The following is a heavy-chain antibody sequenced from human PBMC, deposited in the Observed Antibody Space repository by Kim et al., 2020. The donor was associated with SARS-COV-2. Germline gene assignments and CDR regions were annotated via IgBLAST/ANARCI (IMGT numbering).Heavy chain of an antibody. CDR2: IYYSGST. D-gene: IGHD2-15*01. Sequence: SETLSLTCTVSGGSISSYYWSWIRQPPGKGLEWIGYIYYSGSTNYNPSLKSRVTISVDTSKNQFSLKLSSVTAADTAVYYCARARSVVYYYYYYMDVWG. CDR1: GGSISSYY. J-gene: IGHJ6*03. CDR3: ARARSVVYYYYYYMDV. V-gene: IGHV4-59*08.